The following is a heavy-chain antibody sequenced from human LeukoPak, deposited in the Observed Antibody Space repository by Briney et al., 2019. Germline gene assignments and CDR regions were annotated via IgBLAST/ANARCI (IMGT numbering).Heavy chain of an antibody. J-gene: IGHJ4*02. D-gene: IGHD5-18*01. V-gene: IGHV3-9*01. CDR3: AREREYNYGHMLGY. Sequence: GGSLRVSCAASGFTFDDYAMHWVRQAPGKGLEWVSGISWNSGSIGYADSVKGRFTISRDNAKNSLYLQMNSLRAEDTAVYYCAREREYNYGHMLGYWGQGTLVTVSS. CDR1: GFTFDDYA. CDR2: ISWNSGSI.